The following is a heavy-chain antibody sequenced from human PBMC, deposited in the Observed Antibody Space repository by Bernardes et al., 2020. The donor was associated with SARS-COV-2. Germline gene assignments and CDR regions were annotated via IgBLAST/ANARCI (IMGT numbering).Heavy chain of an antibody. CDR3: ATRYCTSSSCSEY. J-gene: IGHJ4*02. CDR2: IYTSGST. V-gene: IGHV4-61*02. Sequence: SETLSLTRTVSGGSISSGSYYWSWIRQPAGKGLEWIGRIYTSGSTNYNPSLKSRVTISVDTSKNQFSLKLSSVTAADTAVYYCATRYCTSSSCSEYWGQGTLVTVS. CDR1: GGSISSGSYY. D-gene: IGHD2-2*01.